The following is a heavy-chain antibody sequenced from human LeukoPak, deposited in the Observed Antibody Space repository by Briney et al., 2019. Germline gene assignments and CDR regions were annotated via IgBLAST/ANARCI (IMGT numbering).Heavy chain of an antibody. Sequence: VSVKVSCKASGYTFTSYGINWVRQATGQGLEWMGWMNPNSGNTGYAQKFQGRVTITRNTSISTAYMELSSLRSEDTAVYYCARVIAARRAPFDYWGQGTLVTVSS. CDR2: MNPNSGNT. D-gene: IGHD6-6*01. CDR1: GYTFTSYG. V-gene: IGHV1-8*03. J-gene: IGHJ4*02. CDR3: ARVIAARRAPFDY.